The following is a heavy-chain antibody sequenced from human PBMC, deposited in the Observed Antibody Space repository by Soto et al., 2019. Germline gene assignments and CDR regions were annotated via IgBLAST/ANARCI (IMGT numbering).Heavy chain of an antibody. CDR1: GGSISSYY. CDR2: IYYSGST. V-gene: IGHV4-59*01. Sequence: SETLSLTCTVSGGSISSYYWSWIRQPPGKGLEWIGYIYYSGSTNYNPSLKSRVTISVDTSKNQFSLKLSSVTAADTAVYYCARVVVAATSGDWFDPWGQGTLVTVSS. D-gene: IGHD2-15*01. J-gene: IGHJ5*02. CDR3: ARVVVAATSGDWFDP.